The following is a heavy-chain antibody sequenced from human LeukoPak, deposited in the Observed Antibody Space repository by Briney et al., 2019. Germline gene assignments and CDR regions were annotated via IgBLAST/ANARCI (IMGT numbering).Heavy chain of an antibody. CDR1: GFSISNSA. CDR3: AKGAYDYIEMGYFDY. J-gene: IGHJ4*02. D-gene: IGHD5-12*01. Sequence: GGSLRLSCAASGFSISNSAMSWVRQAPGKGLEWVSLIIASSGSTFYADSVKGRFTISGDNSKNTLFLQMNSLRAEDTAVYYCAKGAYDYIEMGYFDYWGQGTLVTVSS. V-gene: IGHV3-23*01. CDR2: IIASSGST.